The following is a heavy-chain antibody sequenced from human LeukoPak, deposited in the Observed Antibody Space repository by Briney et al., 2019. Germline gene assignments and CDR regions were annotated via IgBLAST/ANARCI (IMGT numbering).Heavy chain of an antibody. CDR3: ARGSKIFGVVTIDY. CDR2: SNHSGST. Sequence: SETLSLTCAVYVWSFSGYYGSWIRQPPGKGLEWIGGSNHSGSTNYNTSIKSRVDISVDTSQNQFYLKLSSVTAAATAVYYCARGSKIFGVVTIDYWGQGTLDTVSS. D-gene: IGHD3-3*01. V-gene: IGHV4-34*01. J-gene: IGHJ4*02. CDR1: VWSFSGYY.